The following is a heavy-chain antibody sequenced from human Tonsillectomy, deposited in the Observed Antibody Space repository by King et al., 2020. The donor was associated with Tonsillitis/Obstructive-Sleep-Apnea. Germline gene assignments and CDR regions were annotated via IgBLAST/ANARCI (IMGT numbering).Heavy chain of an antibody. D-gene: IGHD3-22*01. CDR1: GFTFSDYY. CDR3: ARAAYISGYYYGYNYYSMDV. Sequence: VQLVESGGGLVKPGGSLRLSYAASGFTFSDYYMSWIRQAPGKGLEWVSYISSSDSYIHYADSVKGRFTISRDNDKNSLYLQMNSLRAEDTALYYCARAAYISGYYYGYNYYSMDVWGTGTTVTVSS. CDR2: ISSSDSYI. J-gene: IGHJ6*03. V-gene: IGHV3-11*01.